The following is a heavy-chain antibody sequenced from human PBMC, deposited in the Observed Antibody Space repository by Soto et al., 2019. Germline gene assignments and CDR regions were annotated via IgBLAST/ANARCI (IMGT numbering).Heavy chain of an antibody. V-gene: IGHV3-9*01. CDR2: ISWKSDTI. CDR1: GFAYDDYA. CDR3: ATVPTRGFRYAHVSFDY. D-gene: IGHD2-2*01. Sequence: EVQLVESGGGLAQPGRSLRLSCTASGFAYDDYAMHWVRQAPGKGLEWVSGISWKSDTIGYADSVKGRFTISRDNAKNSLYLQMNSLRAEDTALYFCATVPTRGFRYAHVSFDYWGQGALVTVSS. J-gene: IGHJ4*02.